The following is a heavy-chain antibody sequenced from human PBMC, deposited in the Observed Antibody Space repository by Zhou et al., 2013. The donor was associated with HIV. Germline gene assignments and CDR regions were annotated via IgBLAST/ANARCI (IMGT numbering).Heavy chain of an antibody. CDR3: ARDLVVVAAEGHRWFDP. CDR1: GYTLNTYN. V-gene: IGHV1-18*01. J-gene: IGHJ5*02. D-gene: IGHD2-15*01. CDR2: ISPYNGNT. Sequence: QVQLVQSGAEVKKPGASVKVSCKASGYTLNTYNIGWVRQAPGQGLEWMGWISPYNGNTNYAQKLHGRVTMTTDTSTSTAYMELRSLRSDDTAVYYCARDLVVVAAEGHRWFDPWGQGNPGSPSPQ.